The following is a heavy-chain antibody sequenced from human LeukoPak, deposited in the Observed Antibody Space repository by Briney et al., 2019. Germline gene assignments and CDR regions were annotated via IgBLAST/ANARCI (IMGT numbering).Heavy chain of an antibody. CDR1: GFTFNICA. CDR3: VVVVVPAAVWHFDL. D-gene: IGHD2-2*01. CDR2: IGSTDI. Sequence: GGSLTLSCAASGFTFNICAMSWVRQAPGKGLEWVSSIGSTDIYYADSVKGRFTVSRDNSKNTLYLQLNSLRVEDTAVYYCVVVVVPAAVWHFDLWGRGTLVTVSS. V-gene: IGHV3-23*01. J-gene: IGHJ2*01.